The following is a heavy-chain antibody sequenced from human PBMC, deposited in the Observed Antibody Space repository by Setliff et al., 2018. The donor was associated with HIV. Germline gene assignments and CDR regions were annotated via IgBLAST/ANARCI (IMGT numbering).Heavy chain of an antibody. Sequence: GGSLRLSCAVSGFTFSSYSMNWVRQAPGKGLEWVANMKEDGSEAYYVDSVKGRFTISRDNAKNSLYLQMNSLRAEDTAVYYCAGGSGSSKDYWGQGTLVTVSS. CDR1: GFTFSSYS. CDR2: MKEDGSEA. CDR3: AGGSGSSKDY. D-gene: IGHD1-26*01. J-gene: IGHJ4*02. V-gene: IGHV3-7*01.